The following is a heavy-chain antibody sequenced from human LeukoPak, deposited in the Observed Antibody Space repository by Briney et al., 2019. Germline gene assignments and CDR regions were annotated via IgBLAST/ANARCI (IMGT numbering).Heavy chain of an antibody. CDR2: IRDGGSST. V-gene: IGHV3-23*01. CDR3: AKASVGTGYGLDY. D-gene: IGHD2-15*01. CDR1: GFTFSMSA. Sequence: GGSLRLSCAASGFTFSMSAMSWVRQAPGKGLEWVSDIRDGGSSTYYADSVKGRFTISRDNSKNTLYLQMNSLRAEDTAVYYCAKASVGTGYGLDYWGQGTLVTVSS. J-gene: IGHJ4*02.